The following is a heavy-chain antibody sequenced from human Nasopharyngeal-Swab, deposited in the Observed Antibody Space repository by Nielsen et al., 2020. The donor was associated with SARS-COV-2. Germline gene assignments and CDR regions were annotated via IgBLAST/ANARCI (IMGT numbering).Heavy chain of an antibody. J-gene: IGHJ4*02. Sequence: GEALKISWAASGFTFSSYGMHWVRQAPGKGLEWVANIKQDGSEKYYVDSVKGRFTISRDNAKNSLYLQMNSLRAEDTAVYYCAVDGYWGQGTLVTVSS. CDR1: GFTFSSYG. D-gene: IGHD5-24*01. CDR3: AVDGY. V-gene: IGHV3-7*01. CDR2: IKQDGSEK.